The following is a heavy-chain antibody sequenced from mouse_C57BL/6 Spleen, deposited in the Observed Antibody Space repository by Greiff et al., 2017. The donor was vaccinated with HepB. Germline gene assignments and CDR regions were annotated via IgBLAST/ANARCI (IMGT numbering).Heavy chain of an antibody. Sequence: EVMLVESGGGLVKPGGSLKLSCAASGFTFSDYGMHWVRQAPEKGLEWVAYISSGSSTIYYADTVKGRFTIARDNAKNTLFLQMTSLRSEDTAMYYCARAYGYDGFAYWGQGTLVTVSA. CDR3: ARAYGYDGFAY. CDR1: GFTFSDYG. D-gene: IGHD2-2*01. V-gene: IGHV5-17*01. CDR2: ISSGSSTI. J-gene: IGHJ3*01.